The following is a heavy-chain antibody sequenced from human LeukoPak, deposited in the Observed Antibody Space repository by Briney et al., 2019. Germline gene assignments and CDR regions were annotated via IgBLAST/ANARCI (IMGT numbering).Heavy chain of an antibody. CDR3: TKLLRARTVNAFDI. V-gene: IGHV3-49*04. Sequence: GGSLRLSCTASGFTFGDYAMSWVRQAPGKGLEWVGFIRSKAYGGTTEYAASVKGRFTISRDDSKSIAYLQMNSLKTEDTAVYYCTKLLRARTVNAFDIWGQGTMVTVSS. D-gene: IGHD4-17*01. J-gene: IGHJ3*02. CDR2: IRSKAYGGTT. CDR1: GFTFGDYA.